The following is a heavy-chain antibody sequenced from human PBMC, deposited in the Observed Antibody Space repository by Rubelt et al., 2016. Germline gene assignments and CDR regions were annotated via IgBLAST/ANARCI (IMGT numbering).Heavy chain of an antibody. D-gene: IGHD2-15*01. V-gene: IGHV5-10-1*01. J-gene: IGHJ6*03. CDR1: GYSFTSYW. CDR2: IDPSDSYT. CDR3: ARDISVFVVNYMDV. Sequence: EVQLVQSGAEVKKPGESLRISCKGSGYSFTSYWTSWVRQMPGKGLEWMGRIDPSDSYTNYSAAFRGHVTVSAEKSSRTDDRGWSSLKASDTAMDYCARDISVFVVNYMDVWGKGTTVTVSS.